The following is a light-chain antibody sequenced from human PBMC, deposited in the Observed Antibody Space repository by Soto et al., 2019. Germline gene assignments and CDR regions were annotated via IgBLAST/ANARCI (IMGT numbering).Light chain of an antibody. CDR1: QTISSS. J-gene: IGKJ1*01. Sequence: DIQMTQSPSPLSASVGDRVTITCRASQTISSSLAWDQQKPGKAPNLLIYKASSLESGVPSRFSGSGYGTEYRLTISSMQPEDFATYYCQRYSNFLTFGKGTKVEIK. V-gene: IGKV1-5*03. CDR3: QRYSNFLT. CDR2: KAS.